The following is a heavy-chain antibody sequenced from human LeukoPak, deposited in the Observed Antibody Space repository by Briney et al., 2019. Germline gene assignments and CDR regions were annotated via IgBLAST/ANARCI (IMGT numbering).Heavy chain of an antibody. CDR2: ISGSGGST. Sequence: GGSLRLSCAASGFTFSSYAMSWVRQAPGKGLEWVSAISGSGGSTYYADSVKGRFTISRDNSKNTLYLQMNSLRAEDTAVYYCAKRHREATIEDYFDYWGQGTLVTVSS. V-gene: IGHV3-23*01. CDR1: GFTFSSYA. D-gene: IGHD5-12*01. CDR3: AKRHREATIEDYFDY. J-gene: IGHJ4*02.